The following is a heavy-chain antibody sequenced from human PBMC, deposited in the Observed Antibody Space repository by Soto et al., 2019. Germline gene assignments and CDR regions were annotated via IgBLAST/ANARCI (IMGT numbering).Heavy chain of an antibody. D-gene: IGHD2-8*01. CDR3: AGRGYYAISAFEI. Sequence: QLQLQESGPGLVKPSETLSLTCTVSGGSISSSSYYWGWIRQPPGKGLEWIGSIYYSGSTYYNPSLQTRVTMSVDTSKNQCSLTLSSVTAADTAVYYCAGRGYYAISAFEIWGQGTMVTVSS. CDR1: GGSISSSSYY. CDR2: IYYSGST. V-gene: IGHV4-39*01. J-gene: IGHJ3*02.